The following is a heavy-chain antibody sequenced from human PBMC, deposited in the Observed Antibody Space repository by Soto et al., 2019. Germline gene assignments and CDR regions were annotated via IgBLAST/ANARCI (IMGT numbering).Heavy chain of an antibody. V-gene: IGHV1-69*02. CDR1: GGTFSSYT. CDR3: ARYVLSSGSRVDY. D-gene: IGHD1-26*01. CDR2: IIPILGIA. J-gene: IGHJ4*02. Sequence: QVQLVQSGAEVKKPGSSVKVSCKASGGTFSSYTISWVRQAPGQGLEWMGRIIPILGIANYAQKFQGRVTITADKSTSTAYMELSSLRSEDTAVYYCARYVLSSGSRVDYWGQGTLVTVSS.